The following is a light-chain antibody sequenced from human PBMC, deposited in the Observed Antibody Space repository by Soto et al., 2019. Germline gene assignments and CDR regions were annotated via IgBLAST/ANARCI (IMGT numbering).Light chain of an antibody. CDR1: QIISNN. Sequence: EIVMTQSPATLSVSPGERATLSCRASQIISNNLAWYQQKPGQAPRLLIYGASTRATGIPARFSGSGSGTEFTLTISSLQSEDFAVYSCQHYNDRPLTFGGGTKVEIK. J-gene: IGKJ4*01. CDR2: GAS. CDR3: QHYNDRPLT. V-gene: IGKV3-15*01.